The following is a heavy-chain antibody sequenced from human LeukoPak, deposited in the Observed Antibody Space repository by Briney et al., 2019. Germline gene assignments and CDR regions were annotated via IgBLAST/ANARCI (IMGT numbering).Heavy chain of an antibody. D-gene: IGHD6-13*01. J-gene: IGHJ4*02. V-gene: IGHV3-11*01. Sequence: TGGSLRLSCAACGFTFSDYYMSWIRQAPGKGLEWVSHISSSGSTIYYADSVKGRFTISRDNAKNSLYLQMNSLRAEDTAVYYCARVTYSSSWYPGDDYWGQGTPVTVSS. CDR1: GFTFSDYY. CDR3: ARVTYSSSWYPGDDY. CDR2: ISSSGSTI.